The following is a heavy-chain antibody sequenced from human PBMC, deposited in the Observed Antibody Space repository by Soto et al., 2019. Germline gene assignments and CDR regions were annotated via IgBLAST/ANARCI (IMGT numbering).Heavy chain of an antibody. CDR1: GFTFTNAW. D-gene: IGHD3-22*01. J-gene: IGHJ4*02. CDR3: TTDSYSTIIIVRFDY. Sequence: PGGSLRLSCAASGFTFTNAWINWVRQAPGKGLEWVGRIKSKTDGGTTDYAEPVKGRFAISRDDSNNMVYLQMNSLKNEDTAVYYCTTDSYSTIIIVRFDYWGQGTLVTVSS. V-gene: IGHV3-15*07. CDR2: IKSKTDGGTT.